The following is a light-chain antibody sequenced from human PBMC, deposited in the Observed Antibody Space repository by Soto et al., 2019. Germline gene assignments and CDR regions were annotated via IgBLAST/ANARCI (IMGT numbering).Light chain of an antibody. Sequence: QSALTQPASVSGSPGESITISCTGTSSDVGGYNYVSWYQQHPGKAPKLMIYDVSYRPSGVSTRFSGSKSGNTASLTISGLQAEDEADYYCSSYPSSSTLVFGGGTKLTVL. CDR3: SSYPSSSTLV. J-gene: IGLJ2*01. CDR2: DVS. CDR1: SSDVGGYNY. V-gene: IGLV2-14*01.